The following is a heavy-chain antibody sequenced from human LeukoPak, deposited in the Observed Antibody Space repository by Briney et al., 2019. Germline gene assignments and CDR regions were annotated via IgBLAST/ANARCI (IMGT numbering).Heavy chain of an antibody. V-gene: IGHV4-34*01. CDR3: AASSVVVTAGYGDY. J-gene: IGHJ4*02. Sequence: PSETLSLTFAVYGGSFSGYYWSWIRQPPGKGLEWIGEINHSGSTNYNPSLKSRVTISVDTSKNQFSLKLSSVTAADTAVYYCAASSVVVTAGYGDYWGQGTLVTVSS. CDR2: INHSGST. CDR1: GGSFSGYY. D-gene: IGHD2-21*02.